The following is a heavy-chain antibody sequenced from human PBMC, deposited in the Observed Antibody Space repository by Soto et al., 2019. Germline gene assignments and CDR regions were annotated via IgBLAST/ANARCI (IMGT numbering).Heavy chain of an antibody. Sequence: GGSLRLSCAASGFTFSSYAMHWVRQAPGKGLEYVSAISSNGGSTYYANSVKGRFTISRDNSKNTLYLQMGSLRAEDMAVYYCARDHGSIAVAGVWYYFDYWGQGTLVTVSS. CDR1: GFTFSSYA. CDR2: ISSNGGST. D-gene: IGHD6-19*01. V-gene: IGHV3-64*01. CDR3: ARDHGSIAVAGVWYYFDY. J-gene: IGHJ4*02.